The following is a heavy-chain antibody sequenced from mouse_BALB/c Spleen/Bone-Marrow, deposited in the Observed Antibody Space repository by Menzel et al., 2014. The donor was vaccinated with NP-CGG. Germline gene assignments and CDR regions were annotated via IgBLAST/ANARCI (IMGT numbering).Heavy chain of an antibody. CDR1: GFNIKDTY. J-gene: IGHJ4*01. CDR3: AGFGITKEEGYYYAMDY. Sequence: LMESGAELVKPGASVKLSCTASGFNIKDTYMHWVEQRPEQGLEWIGRIDPANGNTKYDPKFQGKATITADTSSNTAYLQLSSLTSEDTAVYYCAGFGITKEEGYYYAMDYWGQGTSVTVSS. V-gene: IGHV14-3*02. D-gene: IGHD2-4*01. CDR2: IDPANGNT.